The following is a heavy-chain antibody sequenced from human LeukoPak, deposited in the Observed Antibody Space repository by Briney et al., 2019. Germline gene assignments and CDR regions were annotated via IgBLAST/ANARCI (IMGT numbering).Heavy chain of an antibody. J-gene: IGHJ4*02. V-gene: IGHV3-15*01. CDR1: GFSISNAW. CDR2: IKSETDGGTT. CDR3: TTGRQD. Sequence: GGSLRLSCAASGFSISNAWMSWVRQAPGKGLEWVGCIKSETDGGTTDYAAPVKGRFTISRDDSTNTLYLQMNSLNTEDTAVYYCTTGRQDWGQGTLVTVSS.